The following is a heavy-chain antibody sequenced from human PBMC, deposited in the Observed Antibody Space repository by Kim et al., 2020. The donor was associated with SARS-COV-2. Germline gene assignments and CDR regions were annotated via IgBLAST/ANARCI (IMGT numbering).Heavy chain of an antibody. CDR3: AREVSSSSTTLDYFDY. D-gene: IGHD6-6*01. Sequence: SETLSLTCTVSGGSISSGGYYWSWIRQHPGKGLEWIGYIYYSGSTYYNPSLKSRVTISVDTSKNQFSLKLSSVTAADTAVYYCAREVSSSSTTLDYFDYWGQGTLVTVSS. V-gene: IGHV4-31*03. CDR2: IYYSGST. CDR1: GGSISSGGYY. J-gene: IGHJ4*02.